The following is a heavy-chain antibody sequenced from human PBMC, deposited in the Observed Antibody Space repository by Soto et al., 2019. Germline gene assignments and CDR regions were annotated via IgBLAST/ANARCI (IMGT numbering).Heavy chain of an antibody. J-gene: IGHJ4*02. D-gene: IGHD2-15*01. V-gene: IGHV4-30-2*01. Sequence: QLQLQESGSALVKPSQTLSLTCAVSGGSISSGGYSWSWIRQPPGKGLEWIGYIYHSGSTYYNPSLKSRVTISVDRSKNQCSLKLNSVTAADTAVYYCARGQVVAAQHWGQGTLVTVSS. CDR3: ARGQVVAAQH. CDR2: IYHSGST. CDR1: GGSISSGGYS.